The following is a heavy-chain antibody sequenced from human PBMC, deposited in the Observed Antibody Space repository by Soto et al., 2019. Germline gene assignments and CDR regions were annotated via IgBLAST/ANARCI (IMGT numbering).Heavy chain of an antibody. Sequence: QVQLVQSGAEVKKPGASVKVSCKASGYTFTSYGISWVRQAPGQGLEWMGGIIPIFGTANYAQKFQGRVTITADKSTSTAYMELSSLRSEDTAVYYCARGTNCSGGSCYPSGVFDYWGQGTLVTVSS. V-gene: IGHV1-69*06. CDR3: ARGTNCSGGSCYPSGVFDY. D-gene: IGHD2-15*01. CDR1: GYTFTSYG. CDR2: IIPIFGTA. J-gene: IGHJ4*02.